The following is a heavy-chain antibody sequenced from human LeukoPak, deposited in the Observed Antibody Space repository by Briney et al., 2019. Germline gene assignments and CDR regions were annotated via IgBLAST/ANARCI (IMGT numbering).Heavy chain of an antibody. CDR2: IGGSNSHT. Sequence: GGSLRLSCAASGFDFSNYAMTWVRQAPGKGLEWVSGIGGSNSHTNYADFVKGRFTISRDNSKSTLYLQMSSLRADDTAVYYCAKEDHRYSGSYDHTPQGGAFDIWGQGTMVTVSS. CDR3: AKEDHRYSGSYDHTPQGGAFDI. D-gene: IGHD1-26*01. CDR1: GFDFSNYA. V-gene: IGHV3-23*01. J-gene: IGHJ3*02.